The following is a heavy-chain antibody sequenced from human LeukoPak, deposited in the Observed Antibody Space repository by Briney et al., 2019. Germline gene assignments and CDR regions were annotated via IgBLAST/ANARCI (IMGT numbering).Heavy chain of an antibody. V-gene: IGHV3-15*01. CDR1: GFTFKKAW. D-gene: IGHD2-21*02. Sequence: GGSLRLSCAASGFTFKKAWVSWVRQAPGKGLEWVGCLKSETDGGTTDYAAPVKGRFTISKDESKNTLYLQMNSLKTEDTAVYYCTAEMGACAGDCFEFWGQGTLITVSS. CDR2: LKSETDGGTT. CDR3: TAEMGACAGDCFEF. J-gene: IGHJ4*02.